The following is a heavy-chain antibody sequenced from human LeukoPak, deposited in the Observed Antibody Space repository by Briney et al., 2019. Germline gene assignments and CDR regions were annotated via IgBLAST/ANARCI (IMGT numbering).Heavy chain of an antibody. V-gene: IGHV3-73*01. J-gene: IGHJ4*02. Sequence: PGGSLRLSCAASGFTFSASTIHWLRQAPGRGPEWIARIRNKANNYATAYAPSVTGRFTISRDDSKNTAYLQMNSLRAEDTAVYYCAREREYNYGHMLGYWGQGTLVTVSS. CDR1: GFTFSAST. CDR2: IRNKANNYAT. CDR3: AREREYNYGHMLGY. D-gene: IGHD5-18*01.